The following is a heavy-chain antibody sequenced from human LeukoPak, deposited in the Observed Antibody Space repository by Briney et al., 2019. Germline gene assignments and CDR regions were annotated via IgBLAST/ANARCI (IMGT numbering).Heavy chain of an antibody. CDR3: AFRPLGDCSSSTCYAFDY. Sequence: QPGGSLRLSCAVSGFNFSYYSMNWVRQAPGEGLKWVSYISSSGSTTYYADSVKGRFTVSRDNAKNSLYLQMNSLRDEDTAVYYCAFRPLGDCSSSTCYAFDYWGRGTLVTVSS. CDR2: ISSSGSTT. V-gene: IGHV3-48*02. J-gene: IGHJ4*02. D-gene: IGHD2-2*01. CDR1: GFNFSYYS.